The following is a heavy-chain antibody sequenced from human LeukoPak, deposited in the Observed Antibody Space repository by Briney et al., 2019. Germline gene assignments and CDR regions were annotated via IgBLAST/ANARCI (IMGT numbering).Heavy chain of an antibody. CDR1: GNSISSGDNY. J-gene: IGHJ4*02. Sequence: PSQTLSLTCTVSGNSISSGDNYWSWIRQPAGKGLEWIGRIYTSGSTNYNPSLKSRVTISGDTSKNQFSLRLSSVTAADTAVYYCARGGYCSGGSCYLPFLDWGQGTLVTVSS. V-gene: IGHV4-61*02. CDR2: IYTSGST. CDR3: ARGGYCSGGSCYLPFLD. D-gene: IGHD2-15*01.